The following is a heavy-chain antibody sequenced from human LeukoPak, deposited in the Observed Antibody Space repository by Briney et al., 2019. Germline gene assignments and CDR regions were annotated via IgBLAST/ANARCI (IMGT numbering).Heavy chain of an antibody. V-gene: IGHV3-74*01. CDR3: ARDRSGWYAFDI. D-gene: IGHD6-19*01. CDR1: GFTFSSYW. Sequence: GGSLRLSCAASGFTFSSYWMYWVRQAPGKGLVWVSRINSDGSSRTYADSVKGRFTISRDNAKNSLYLQMNSLRAEDTAVYYCARDRSGWYAFDIWGQGTMVTVSS. J-gene: IGHJ3*02. CDR2: INSDGSSR.